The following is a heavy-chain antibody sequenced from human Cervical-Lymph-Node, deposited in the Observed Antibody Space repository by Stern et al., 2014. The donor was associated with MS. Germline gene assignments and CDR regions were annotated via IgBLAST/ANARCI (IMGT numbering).Heavy chain of an antibody. CDR3: ARVGYGGNSAFDY. CDR2: INSDASIT. D-gene: IGHD4-23*01. Sequence: EVQLVESGGGLVQPGGSLRLSCAASGFTFSSYWKHWVRQAPGKGLGWVARINSDASITNYADSVKGRFTNSRDNAKNTLYVQMNSLRAEDTAVYYCARVGYGGNSAFDYWGQGTLVTVSS. J-gene: IGHJ4*02. V-gene: IGHV3-74*01. CDR1: GFTFSSYW.